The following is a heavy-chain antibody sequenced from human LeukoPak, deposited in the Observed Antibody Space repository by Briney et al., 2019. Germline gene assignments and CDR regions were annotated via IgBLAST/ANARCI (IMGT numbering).Heavy chain of an antibody. CDR2: IKQDGSEK. V-gene: IGHV3-7*01. CDR3: ARVATLLWFGESLYYFDY. Sequence: GGSLRLSCAASGFTFSSYWMSWVRQAPGKGLEWVANIKQDGSEKYYVDSVKGRFTISRDNAKNSLYLQMNSLRAEDTAVYYCARVATLLWFGESLYYFDYWGQGTLVTVSS. CDR1: GFTFSSYW. J-gene: IGHJ4*02. D-gene: IGHD3-10*01.